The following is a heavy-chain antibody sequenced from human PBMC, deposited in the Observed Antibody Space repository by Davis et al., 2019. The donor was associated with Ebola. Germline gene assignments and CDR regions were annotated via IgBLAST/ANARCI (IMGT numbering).Heavy chain of an antibody. J-gene: IGHJ4*02. V-gene: IGHV3-23*01. CDR2: QGLSADT. CDR1: GFVFSSYV. D-gene: IGHD1-7*01. CDR3: AKEHFAATTGFDN. Sequence: GESLKISCAASGFVFSSYVMSWVRRAPGKGLEWVSTQGLSADTYYADSVKGRFTCSRDNSKSTVYLQMNSLRVEDTAVYYCAKEHFAATTGFDNWGQGTLVTVSS.